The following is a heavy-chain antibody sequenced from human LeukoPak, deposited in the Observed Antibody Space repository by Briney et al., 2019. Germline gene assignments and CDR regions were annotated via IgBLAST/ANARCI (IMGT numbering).Heavy chain of an antibody. J-gene: IGHJ3*02. V-gene: IGHV4-59*08. CDR1: GGSISSYY. D-gene: IGHD1-14*01. Sequence: PSETLSLTCTVSGGSISSYYWSWIRQPPGKGLEWIGYIYYSGSTNYNPSLKSRVTISVDTSKNQFSLKLSSVTAADTAVYYCATHSEEDAFDIWGQGTMVTVSS. CDR3: ATHSEEDAFDI. CDR2: IYYSGST.